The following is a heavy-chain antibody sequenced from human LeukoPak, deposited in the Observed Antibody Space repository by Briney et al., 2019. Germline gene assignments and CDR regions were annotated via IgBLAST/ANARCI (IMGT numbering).Heavy chain of an antibody. CDR1: GFTFSTYW. V-gene: IGHV3-7*04. J-gene: IGHJ4*02. CDR2: IHQDGNEK. Sequence: QRGGSLRLSCGPSGFTFSTYWISWVRHAPGEGLEWLANIHQDGNEKYHVPSVKGRFTISRDNAKNSLYLQMNSLRAEDTAVYYCARGDKFSGDYWGQGTLVTVSS. D-gene: IGHD2-15*01. CDR3: ARGDKFSGDY.